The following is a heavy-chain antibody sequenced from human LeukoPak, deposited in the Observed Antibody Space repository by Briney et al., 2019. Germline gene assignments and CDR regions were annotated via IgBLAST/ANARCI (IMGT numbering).Heavy chain of an antibody. J-gene: IGHJ5*02. D-gene: IGHD5-18*01. V-gene: IGHV3-9*01. CDR1: GFTFDDYA. Sequence: GRSLRLSCAASGFTFDDYAMHWVRQAPGKGLEWVSGISWNSGSIGYADSVKGRFTISRDNAKNSLYLQMNSLRAEDTALYYCAKGRSRGYSYGFIFPWGQGTLVTVSS. CDR2: ISWNSGSI. CDR3: AKGRSRGYSYGFIFP.